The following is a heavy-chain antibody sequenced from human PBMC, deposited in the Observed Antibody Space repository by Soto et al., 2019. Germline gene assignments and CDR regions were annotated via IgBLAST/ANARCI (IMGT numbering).Heavy chain of an antibody. CDR2: INPNSGGT. Sequence: ASVKVSCKASGYTFTGYYMHWVRQAPGQGLEWMGWINPNSGGTNYAQKFQGRVTMTRDTSISTAYMELSRLRSDDTAVYYCAKSPPMTGYPYTFDYWGQGTLVTVSS. CDR1: GYTFTGYY. D-gene: IGHD3-9*01. V-gene: IGHV1-2*02. J-gene: IGHJ4*02. CDR3: AKSPPMTGYPYTFDY.